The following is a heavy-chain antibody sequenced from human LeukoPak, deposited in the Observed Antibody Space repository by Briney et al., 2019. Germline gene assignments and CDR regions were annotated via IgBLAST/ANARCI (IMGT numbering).Heavy chain of an antibody. CDR3: ARANSYGANSNFDY. J-gene: IGHJ4*02. D-gene: IGHD4-23*01. CDR1: GFTFDDYG. CDR2: INWNGGST. V-gene: IGHV3-20*04. Sequence: PGGSLRLSCAASGFTFDDYGMNWVRQAPGKGLEWVSGINWNGGSTGYADSVKGRFTISRDNTRNSLYLQMNSLRAEDTALYYCARANSYGANSNFDYWGQGTLVTVSS.